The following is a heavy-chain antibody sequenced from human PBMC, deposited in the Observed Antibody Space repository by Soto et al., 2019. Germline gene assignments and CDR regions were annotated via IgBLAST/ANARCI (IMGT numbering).Heavy chain of an antibody. CDR2: INPNSGGT. Sequence: GASVKVSCKASGYTFTGYYMHWVRQAPGQGLEWMGWINPNSGGTNYAQKFQGWVTMTRDTSISTAYMELSRLRSDDTAVYYCAREGDYYGSGSYKWARWRSSTYYFDYWGQGTLVTVSS. V-gene: IGHV1-2*04. CDR3: AREGDYYGSGSYKWARWRSSTYYFDY. CDR1: GYTFTGYY. D-gene: IGHD3-10*01. J-gene: IGHJ4*02.